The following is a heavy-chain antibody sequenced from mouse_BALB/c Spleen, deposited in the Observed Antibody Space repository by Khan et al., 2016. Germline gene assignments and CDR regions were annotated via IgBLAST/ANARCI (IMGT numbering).Heavy chain of an antibody. CDR1: VFNIKDYY. CDR2: IDPENGDT. J-gene: IGHJ2*01. V-gene: IGHV14-4*02. D-gene: IGHD1-1*01. CDR3: NAIYSGSDVYFDY. Sequence: VQLQQSGAELVRSGASVKLSCTASVFNIKDYYMHWVKQRPEQGLEWIGWIDPENGDTEYAPKFQGKATMTADTSSNAAYLQFSSLTSEDSAFSYCNAIYSGSDVYFDYWGQGPTLTVSS.